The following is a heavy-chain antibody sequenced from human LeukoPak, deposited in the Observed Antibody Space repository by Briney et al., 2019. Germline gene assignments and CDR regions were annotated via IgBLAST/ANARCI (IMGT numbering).Heavy chain of an antibody. CDR2: INPNSGGT. D-gene: IGHD3-10*01. CDR1: GYTFTGYY. V-gene: IGHV1-2*02. CDR3: AREGRHYYGSGSHYNGYFDY. Sequence: RASVKVSCKASGYTFTGYYMHWVRQAPGQGREWMGWINPNSGGTNYAQKFQGRVTMTRDTSISTAYMELSRLRSDDTAVYYCAREGRHYYGSGSHYNGYFDYWGQGTLVTVSS. J-gene: IGHJ4*02.